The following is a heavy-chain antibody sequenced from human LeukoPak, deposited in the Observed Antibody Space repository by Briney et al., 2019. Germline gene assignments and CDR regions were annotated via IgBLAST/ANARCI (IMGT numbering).Heavy chain of an antibody. CDR3: ARDPPYDTSGYYFDY. CDR1: GYTFTSYD. D-gene: IGHD3-22*01. Sequence: ASVKVSCKASGYTFTSYDINWVRQAPGQGLEWMGWISAYNGNTNYAQKLQGRVTMTTDTSTSTAYMELRSLRSEDTAVYYCARDPPYDTSGYYFDYWGQGTLVTVSS. V-gene: IGHV1-18*01. CDR2: ISAYNGNT. J-gene: IGHJ4*02.